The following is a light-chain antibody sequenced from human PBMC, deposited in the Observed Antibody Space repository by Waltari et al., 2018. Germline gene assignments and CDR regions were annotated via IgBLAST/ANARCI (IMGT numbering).Light chain of an antibody. Sequence: QVVLTQSPSATASLGASAKLTCTRHSVSGNFAIASHQHQPEKGPRYLMRVNSDGSHIKGDGIPDRFSGSSSGAERYLTISGLQSEDEADYYCQTWGTGTYWMFGGGTKLTVL. CDR2: VNSDGSH. CDR3: QTWGTGTYWM. V-gene: IGLV4-69*01. J-gene: IGLJ3*02. CDR1: SVSGNFA.